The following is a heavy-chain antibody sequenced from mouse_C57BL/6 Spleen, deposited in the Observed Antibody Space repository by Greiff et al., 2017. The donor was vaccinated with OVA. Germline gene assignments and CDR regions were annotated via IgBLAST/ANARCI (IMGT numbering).Heavy chain of an antibody. CDR2: INPNNGGT. CDR1: GYTFTDYN. V-gene: IGHV1-18*01. Sequence: VQLKESGPELVKPGASVKIPCKASGYTFTDYNMDWVKQSHGKSLEWIGDINPNNGGTIYNQKFKGKATLTVDKSSSTAYMELRSLTSEDTAVYYCASGANSRFAYWGQGTLVTVSA. D-gene: IGHD3-1*01. J-gene: IGHJ3*01. CDR3: ASGANSRFAY.